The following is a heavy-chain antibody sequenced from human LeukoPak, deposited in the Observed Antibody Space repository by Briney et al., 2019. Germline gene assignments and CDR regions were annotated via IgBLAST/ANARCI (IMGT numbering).Heavy chain of an antibody. D-gene: IGHD2-2*02. CDR3: ARRAAVVPAAIHRPNWFDP. V-gene: IGHV4-61*02. J-gene: IGHJ5*02. CDR2: IYTSGTT. CDR1: GGSISSGGYY. Sequence: PSETLSLTCTVSGGSISSGGYYWSWIRQPAGKGLEWSGRIYTSGTTNYNPSLKSRVIISIDTSKNQFSLKLSSVTAADTAVYYCARRAAVVPAAIHRPNWFDPWGQGTLVTVSS.